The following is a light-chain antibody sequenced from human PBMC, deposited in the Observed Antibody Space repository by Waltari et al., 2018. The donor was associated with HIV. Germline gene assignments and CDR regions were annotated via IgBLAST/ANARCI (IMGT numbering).Light chain of an antibody. CDR1: DDIDKS. CDR2: DGS. J-gene: IGKJ3*01. CDR3: QHYNSLLIFT. V-gene: IGKV1-33*01. Sequence: DIQMTQSPSSLSASLGENVTITSQASDDIDKSLHLYQQKPGKAPKLLIYDGSNLNTGVPSRFSGSGSGPDFALTFSSLPPDDFATYYCQHYNSLLIFTFGPGTTVDL.